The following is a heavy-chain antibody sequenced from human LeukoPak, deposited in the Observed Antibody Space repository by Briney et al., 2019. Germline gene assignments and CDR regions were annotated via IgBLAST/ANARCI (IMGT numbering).Heavy chain of an antibody. V-gene: IGHV4-34*01. CDR3: ARLKPKNDY. J-gene: IGHJ4*02. CDR2: INHSGST. CDR1: GGSFSGYY. Sequence: SETLSLTCAVYGGSFSGYYWSWIRPPPGKGLEWIGEINHSGSTNYNPSLKSRVTISVDTSKNQFSLKLSSVTAADTAVYYCARLKPKNDYWGQGTLVTVSS.